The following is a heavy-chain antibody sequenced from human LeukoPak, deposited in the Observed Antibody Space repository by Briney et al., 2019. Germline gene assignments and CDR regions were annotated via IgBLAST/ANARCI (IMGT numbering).Heavy chain of an antibody. V-gene: IGHV3-23*01. CDR2: ISGSGGST. J-gene: IGHJ5*02. Sequence: GGSLRLSCAASGFTFDDYGMSWVRQAPGKGLEWVSAISGSGGSTYYADSVKGRFTISRDNSKNTLYLQMNSLRAEDTAIYYCAKDDSRGSGSSGWFDPWGQGTLVTVSS. CDR1: GFTFDDYG. D-gene: IGHD3-10*01. CDR3: AKDDSRGSGSSGWFDP.